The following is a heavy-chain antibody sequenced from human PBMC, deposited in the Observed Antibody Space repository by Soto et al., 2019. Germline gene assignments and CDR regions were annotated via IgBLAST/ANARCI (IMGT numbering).Heavy chain of an antibody. CDR1: GGSISSGGYY. Sequence: PSETLSLTCTVSGGSISSGGYYWSWIRQHPGKGLEWIGYIYYSGSTYYNPSLKSRVTISVDTSKNQFSLKLSSVTAADTAVYYCARVNYYDSSGHFDYWGQGTLVTVSS. CDR3: ARVNYYDSSGHFDY. D-gene: IGHD3-22*01. CDR2: IYYSGST. J-gene: IGHJ4*02. V-gene: IGHV4-31*03.